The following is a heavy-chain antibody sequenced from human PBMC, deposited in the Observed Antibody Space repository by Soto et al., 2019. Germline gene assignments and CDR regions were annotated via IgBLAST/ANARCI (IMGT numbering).Heavy chain of an antibody. CDR2: ISSSSTR. Sequence: EVQLVESGGGLVQPGGSLRLSCAASGFTFSTYSMNWVRQAPGKGLEWVSYISSSSTRYYADSVKGRFTISRDNAKNSLYLQMTSLRAEDTAVYYCTSEYLATFDSWGQETLFTVSS. CDR1: GFTFSTYS. V-gene: IGHV3-48*01. J-gene: IGHJ4*02. D-gene: IGHD2-2*02. CDR3: TSEYLATFDS.